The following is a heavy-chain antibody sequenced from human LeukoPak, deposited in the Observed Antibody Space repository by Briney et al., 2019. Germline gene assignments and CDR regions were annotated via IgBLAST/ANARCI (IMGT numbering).Heavy chain of an antibody. CDR1: GYTLTELS. CDR3: ARGYYYGSGSLPSYYYYYMDV. J-gene: IGHJ6*03. CDR2: FDPEDGET. V-gene: IGHV1-24*01. D-gene: IGHD3-10*01. Sequence: ASVKVSCKVSGYTLTELSMHWVRQAPGKGLEWMGGFDPEDGETIYAQKFQGRVTMTEDTSTDTAYMELSSLRSEDTAVYYCARGYYYGSGSLPSYYYYYMDVWGKGTTVTVSS.